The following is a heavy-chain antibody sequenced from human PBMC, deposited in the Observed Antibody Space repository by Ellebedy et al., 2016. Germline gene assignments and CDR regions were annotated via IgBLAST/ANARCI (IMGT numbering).Heavy chain of an antibody. D-gene: IGHD2-8*02. J-gene: IGHJ4*02. Sequence: GESLKISCAAPGFTVRTNYMSWVRQAPGKGLEWVSVLYSGGSTNYSDSVKGRFIISRDNSKNTLYLQMNSLRAEDTAVYYCAREGAEGFDLVRYFENWGQGTLVTVSS. CDR3: AREGAEGFDLVRYFEN. CDR2: LYSGGST. V-gene: IGHV3-66*01. CDR1: GFTVRTNY.